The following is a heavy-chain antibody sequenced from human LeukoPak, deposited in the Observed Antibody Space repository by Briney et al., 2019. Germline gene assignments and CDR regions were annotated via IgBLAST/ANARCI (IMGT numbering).Heavy chain of an antibody. V-gene: IGHV3-23*01. CDR3: AKRGVVIRGLLVIGYHQEAYHYDF. D-gene: IGHD3-10*01. J-gene: IGHJ4*02. CDR1: GISLSNYA. Sequence: GGPLRLSCVVSGISLSNYAMTWVRQAPGKRLEGVSYISERGGSTTYADSVKGRFTISRDTSLNTLYLQMNNLRAEDTAVYFCAKRGVVIRGLLVIGYHQEAYHYDFWGQGVLVTVSS. CDR2: ISERGGST.